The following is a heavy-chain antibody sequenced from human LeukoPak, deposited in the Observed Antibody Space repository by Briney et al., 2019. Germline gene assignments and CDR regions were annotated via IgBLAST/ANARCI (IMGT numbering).Heavy chain of an antibody. Sequence: EGSLRLSCAASGFTFSSYAMSWVRQAPGKGLEWVSAISGSGGSTYYADSVKGRFTISRDNSKNTLYLQMNSLRAEDTAVYYCASSYCSSISCYSLDYWGQGTLVTVSS. CDR3: ASSYCSSISCYSLDY. CDR1: GFTFSSYA. J-gene: IGHJ4*02. D-gene: IGHD2-2*01. V-gene: IGHV3-23*01. CDR2: ISGSGGST.